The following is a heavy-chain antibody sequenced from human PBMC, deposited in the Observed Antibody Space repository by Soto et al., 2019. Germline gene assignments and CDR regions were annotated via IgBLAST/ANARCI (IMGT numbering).Heavy chain of an antibody. CDR2: IVPVLGSA. CDR3: ATGDYYDKSGYHENGGSFDL. CDR1: GGTLSTFG. D-gene: IGHD3-22*01. Sequence: QVQLVQSGAEVKKPGSSVKVSCKTSGGTLSTFGFSWVRQAPGQGLEWMGGIVPVLGSADYPQKCQGRVTISADTSINTVYMELSSLRSEDTAVYYCATGDYYDKSGYHENGGSFDLWGRGTLVTVSS. J-gene: IGHJ2*01. V-gene: IGHV1-69*06.